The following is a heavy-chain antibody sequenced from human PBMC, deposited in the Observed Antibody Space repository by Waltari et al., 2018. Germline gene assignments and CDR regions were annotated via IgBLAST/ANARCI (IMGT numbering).Heavy chain of an antibody. J-gene: IGHJ4*02. V-gene: IGHV3-33*01. D-gene: IGHD3-9*01. CDR2: IWYDGSNK. CDR3: ARALITIFRSGPFDY. Sequence: QVQLVESGGGVVQPGRSLRLSCAASGFTFSSYGRHWVRQAPGKGLVWLAVIWYDGSNKYYADSVKGRFTISRDNSKNTLYLQMNSLRAEDTAVYYCARALITIFRSGPFDYWGQGTLVTVSS. CDR1: GFTFSSYG.